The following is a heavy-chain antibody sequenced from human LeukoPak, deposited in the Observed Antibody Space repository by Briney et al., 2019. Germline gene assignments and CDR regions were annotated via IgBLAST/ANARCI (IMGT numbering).Heavy chain of an antibody. Sequence: GGSLRLSCAASGFSFSSYAMTWARQAPVKGLEWVSAISGDGTRTYYADSVKGRFTISRDNSKNPLYLEMSSLRVEDTAIYYCAKWPEGAMDYFDYWGQGTLVTVSS. J-gene: IGHJ4*02. CDR1: GFSFSSYA. D-gene: IGHD3-16*01. V-gene: IGHV3-23*01. CDR2: ISGDGTRT. CDR3: AKWPEGAMDYFDY.